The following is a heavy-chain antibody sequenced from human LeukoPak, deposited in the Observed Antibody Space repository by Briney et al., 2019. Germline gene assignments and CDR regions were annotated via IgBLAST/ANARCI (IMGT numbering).Heavy chain of an antibody. J-gene: IGHJ4*02. Sequence: PSETLSLTCTVSGGSISSYYWSWIRQPPGKGLEWIGYIYYSGSTNYNPSLKSRVTISVDTSKNQFSLKLSSVTAADTAVHYCARAVAARRYFDYWGQGTLVTVSS. CDR1: GGSISSYY. CDR3: ARAVAARRYFDY. CDR2: IYYSGST. D-gene: IGHD6-19*01. V-gene: IGHV4-59*01.